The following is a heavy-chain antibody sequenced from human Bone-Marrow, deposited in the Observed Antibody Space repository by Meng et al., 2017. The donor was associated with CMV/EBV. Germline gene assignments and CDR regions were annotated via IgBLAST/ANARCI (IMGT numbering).Heavy chain of an antibody. CDR3: ASTYYDFWSGFY. CDR1: GYSISSGYY. V-gene: IGHV4-38-2*02. J-gene: IGHJ4*02. CDR2: IYHSGST. Sequence: SETLSLTCTVSGYSISSGYYWGWIRQPPGKGLEWIGSIYHSGSTYYNPSLKSRVTISVDTSKNQFSLKLSSVTAADTAVYYCASTYYDFWSGFYWGRGTLVTVSS. D-gene: IGHD3-3*01.